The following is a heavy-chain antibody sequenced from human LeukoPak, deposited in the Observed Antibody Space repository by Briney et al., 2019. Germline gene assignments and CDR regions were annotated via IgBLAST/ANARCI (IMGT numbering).Heavy chain of an antibody. CDR2: ISSSSSTI. CDR1: GFTFSSFA. D-gene: IGHD2-2*01. CDR3: ARDSRYCSSANCYFDY. J-gene: IGHJ4*02. Sequence: PGGSLRLSCAASGFTFSSFAMHWDRQAPGEGLGWVSFISSSSSTIDYTDSVRGRFTIARDSAKTSLYLQMNSLRDEDTAVYYWARDSRYCSSANCYFDYWGQGTLVTVSS. V-gene: IGHV3-48*02.